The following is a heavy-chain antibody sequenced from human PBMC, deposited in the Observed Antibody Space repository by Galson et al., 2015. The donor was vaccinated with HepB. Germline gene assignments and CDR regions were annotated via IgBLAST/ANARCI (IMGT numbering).Heavy chain of an antibody. J-gene: IGHJ4*02. CDR2: IDPSDSYI. V-gene: IGHV5-10-1*01. D-gene: IGHD3-22*01. CDR3: ATSYYYDSSGYKGAIDY. CDR1: GYRFTNCW. Sequence: QSGAEVKKPGESLRISCKGSGYRFTNCWISWVRQMPGKGLEWMGKIDPSDSYIKYSPSFQGHVTISADKSISTAYLQWSSLKASDTAMYYCATSYYYDSSGYKGAIDYWGQGTLVTVSP.